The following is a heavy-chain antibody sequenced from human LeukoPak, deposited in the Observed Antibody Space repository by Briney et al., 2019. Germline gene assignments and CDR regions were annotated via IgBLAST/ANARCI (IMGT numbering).Heavy chain of an antibody. CDR2: IIPIFGTA. CDR1: GGTFSSYA. J-gene: IGHJ6*03. Sequence: SVKVSCKASGGTFSSYAISWVRQAPGQGLEWMGGIIPIFGTANYAQKFQGRVTITADESTSTAYMELSSLRSEDTAVYYCASHKGAYYYYMEVWGKGTTVTVSS. D-gene: IGHD1-26*01. V-gene: IGHV1-69*13. CDR3: ASHKGAYYYYMEV.